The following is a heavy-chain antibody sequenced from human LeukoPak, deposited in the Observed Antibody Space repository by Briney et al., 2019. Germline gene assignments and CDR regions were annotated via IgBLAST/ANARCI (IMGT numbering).Heavy chain of an antibody. D-gene: IGHD3-10*01. CDR1: GFAFGNFD. V-gene: IGHV3-73*01. CDR3: ARAPRITMVRGVIMAISFTLNYYGMDV. Sequence: GGSLRLSCAASGFAFGNFDIHWVRQASGKGLEWVARIKTKAESDATAYAASVKDRFTISRDDSKNTAYLQMNSLQTEDTAVYYCARAPRITMVRGVIMAISFTLNYYGMDVWGQGTTVTVSS. J-gene: IGHJ6*02. CDR2: IKTKAESDAT.